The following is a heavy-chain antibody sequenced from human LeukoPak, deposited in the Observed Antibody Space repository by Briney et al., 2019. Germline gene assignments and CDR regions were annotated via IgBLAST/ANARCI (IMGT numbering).Heavy chain of an antibody. D-gene: IGHD6-19*01. CDR1: GGSINSYY. Sequence: SETLSLTCTVSGGSINSYYWSWIRQPPGKGLEWIGYIYYSGSTNYNPSLKSRVTISVDTSKNQFSLNLNSVTAADTAVYYCARHQDSSSVWYYFDYWGQGTLVTVSS. V-gene: IGHV4-59*08. CDR2: IYYSGST. CDR3: ARHQDSSSVWYYFDY. J-gene: IGHJ4*02.